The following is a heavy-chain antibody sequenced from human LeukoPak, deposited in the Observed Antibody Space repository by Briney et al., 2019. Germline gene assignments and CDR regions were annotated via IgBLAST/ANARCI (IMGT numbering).Heavy chain of an antibody. D-gene: IGHD5-12*01. V-gene: IGHV4-34*01. CDR1: GGSFSGYY. CDR3: AREPGGYADY. CDR2: INHSGST. Sequence: PSETLSLTCAVYGGSFSGYYWSWIRQPPGKGLEWIGEINHSGSTNYNPSLKSRVTISVDTSKNQFSLKLSSVTAADTAVYYCAREPGGYADYWGQGTLVTVSS. J-gene: IGHJ4*02.